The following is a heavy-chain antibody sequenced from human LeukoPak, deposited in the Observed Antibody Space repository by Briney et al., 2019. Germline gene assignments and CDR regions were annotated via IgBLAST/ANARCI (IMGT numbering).Heavy chain of an antibody. V-gene: IGHV3-23*01. CDR2: ISDRGSRT. CDR3: AKRGVVIRVILVGFHKEAYYFDS. Sequence: GGPLRLPCAVSGITLSNYGMSWVRQAPGKGLEWVAGISDRGSRTNYADSVKGRFTISTDHPKNTLYLQMNSLRAEDTAVYFCAKRGVVIRVILVGFHKEAYYFDSWGQGALVTVSS. D-gene: IGHD3-22*01. CDR1: GITLSNYG. J-gene: IGHJ4*02.